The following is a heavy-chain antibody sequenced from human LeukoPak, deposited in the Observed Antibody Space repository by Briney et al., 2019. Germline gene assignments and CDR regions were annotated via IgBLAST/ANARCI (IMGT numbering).Heavy chain of an antibody. D-gene: IGHD2-2*01. CDR2: INWNSGSI. CDR3: AKSYCISTSCYFLFDY. V-gene: IGHV3-9*01. J-gene: IGHJ4*02. Sequence: GGSLRLSCAASGFTFDDYAMHWVRQAPGKGLEWVSGINWNSGSIGYADSVKGRFTISRDNAKNSLYLQMNSLRVEDTALYYCAKSYCISTSCYFLFDYWGQGTLVTVSS. CDR1: GFTFDDYA.